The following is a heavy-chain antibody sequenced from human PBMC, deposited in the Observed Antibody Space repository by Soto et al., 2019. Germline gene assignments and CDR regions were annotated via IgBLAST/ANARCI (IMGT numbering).Heavy chain of an antibody. Sequence: QVQLQESGPGLVKPSQTLSLTCTVSGGSISSGGYYWSWIRQHPGKGLEWIGYISYSGSTYYTPSLRSRVTITVDTSKTQFSLKLSSVTAAATAVYYCARSEGEDGDSWGQGTLVTVST. CDR3: ARSEGEDGDS. D-gene: IGHD3-16*01. CDR2: ISYSGST. CDR1: GGSISSGGYY. J-gene: IGHJ4*02. V-gene: IGHV4-31*03.